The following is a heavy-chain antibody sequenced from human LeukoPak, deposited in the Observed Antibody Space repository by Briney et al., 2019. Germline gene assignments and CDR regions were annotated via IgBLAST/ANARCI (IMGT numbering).Heavy chain of an antibody. Sequence: PSQTLSLTCTVSGGSISSGGYYWSWIRQHPGKGLEWIGYIYYSGSTSYNPSLKSRVSISVDPSKNQFSLKLSSVTAADTAVHYCARQWDVAGTDAFDIWGQGTMVTVSS. CDR1: GGSISSGGYY. D-gene: IGHD6-19*01. CDR3: ARQWDVAGTDAFDI. J-gene: IGHJ3*02. CDR2: IYYSGST. V-gene: IGHV4-31*03.